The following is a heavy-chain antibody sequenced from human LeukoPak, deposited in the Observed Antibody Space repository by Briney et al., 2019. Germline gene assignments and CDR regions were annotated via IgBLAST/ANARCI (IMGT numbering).Heavy chain of an antibody. CDR3: ARDSRNYYDSSGYSFDY. J-gene: IGHJ4*02. CDR2: ISSSSSYI. CDR1: GFTFSSYS. D-gene: IGHD3-22*01. Sequence: PGGSLRLSCAASGFTFSSYSMNWVRQAPGKGLEWVSSISSSSSYIYYADSVKGRFTISRDNAKNSLYLQMNSLRAEDTAVYYCARDSRNYYDSSGYSFDYWGQGTLVAVSS. V-gene: IGHV3-21*01.